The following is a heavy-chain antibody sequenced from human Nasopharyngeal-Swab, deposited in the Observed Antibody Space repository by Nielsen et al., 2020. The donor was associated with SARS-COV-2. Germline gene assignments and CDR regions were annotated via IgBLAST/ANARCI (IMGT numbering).Heavy chain of an antibody. Sequence: SCAVSGGSISSYSWSWTRLPPGKGLEWIGYIYYSGSTNYSPSLKSRVTISVDTSKNQFSLKLNSVTAADTAVYYCARTAGYYYMDVWGKGTTVTVSS. CDR2: IYYSGST. CDR3: ARTAGYYYMDV. D-gene: IGHD6-13*01. V-gene: IGHV4-59*01. J-gene: IGHJ6*03. CDR1: GGSISSYS.